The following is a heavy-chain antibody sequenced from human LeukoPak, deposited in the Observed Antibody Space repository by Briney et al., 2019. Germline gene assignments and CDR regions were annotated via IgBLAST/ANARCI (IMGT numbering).Heavy chain of an antibody. CDR2: IYYSGST. CDR1: GGSISSYY. V-gene: IGHV4-59*12. Sequence: SETLSLTCTVSGGSISSYYWSWIRQPPGKGLEWIGYIYYSGSTYYNPSLKSRVTISVDTSKNQFSLKLSSVTAADTAVYYCARGERSGGSCYRNWGQGTLVTVSS. J-gene: IGHJ4*02. CDR3: ARGERSGGSCYRN. D-gene: IGHD2-15*01.